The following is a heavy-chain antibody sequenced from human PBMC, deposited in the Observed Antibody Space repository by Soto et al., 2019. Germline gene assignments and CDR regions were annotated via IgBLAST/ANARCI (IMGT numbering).Heavy chain of an antibody. CDR2: ISGSVGST. Sequence: PGGSLRLSCAASGFTFNIYAMTWVRQAPGKGLEWVSTISGSVGSTYYADSVKGRFTISRDNSKNTLYLEMNSLRAEDTAVYYCAKLRHDYGDGFDMWGQGTMVTVSS. V-gene: IGHV3-23*01. D-gene: IGHD4-17*01. J-gene: IGHJ3*02. CDR3: AKLRHDYGDGFDM. CDR1: GFTFNIYA.